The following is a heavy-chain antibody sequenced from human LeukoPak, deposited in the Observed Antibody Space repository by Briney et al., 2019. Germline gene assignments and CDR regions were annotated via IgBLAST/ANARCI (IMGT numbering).Heavy chain of an antibody. J-gene: IGHJ4*02. CDR2: IYYSGST. Sequence: SETLSLTCTVSGGSISSYYWSWIRQPPGKGLEWIGYIYYSGSTNYNPSLKSRVTISVDTSKNQFSLKLSSVTAADTAVYYCAREFRGYSYSPRFDYWGQGTLVTVSS. CDR1: GGSISSYY. D-gene: IGHD5-18*01. CDR3: AREFRGYSYSPRFDY. V-gene: IGHV4-59*01.